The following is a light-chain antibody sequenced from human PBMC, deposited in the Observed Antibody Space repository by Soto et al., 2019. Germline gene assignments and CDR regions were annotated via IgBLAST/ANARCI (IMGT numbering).Light chain of an antibody. Sequence: DIQMTQSPSTLSASVGDRVTITCRASQTINSWLAWYQQKPGKAPKVLIYDASSLESGVPSRFSGSGSGTEFTLTISSLQPDDFATYYCQQYNSYSPLTFGGGTKVEIK. CDR2: DAS. V-gene: IGKV1-5*01. J-gene: IGKJ4*01. CDR3: QQYNSYSPLT. CDR1: QTINSW.